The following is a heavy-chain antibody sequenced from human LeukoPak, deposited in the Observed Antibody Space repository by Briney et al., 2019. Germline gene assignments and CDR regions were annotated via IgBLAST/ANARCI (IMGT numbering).Heavy chain of an antibody. D-gene: IGHD6-13*01. V-gene: IGHV3-33*01. CDR2: IWYDGSNK. CDR1: GFTFSSYG. Sequence: GSLRLSCAASGFTFSSYGMHWVRQAPGKGLEWVAVIWYDGSNKYYADSVKGRFTISRDNSKNTLYLQTNSLRAEDTAVYYCARDRYSSSWYFDYWGQGTLVTVSS. CDR3: ARDRYSSSWYFDY. J-gene: IGHJ4*02.